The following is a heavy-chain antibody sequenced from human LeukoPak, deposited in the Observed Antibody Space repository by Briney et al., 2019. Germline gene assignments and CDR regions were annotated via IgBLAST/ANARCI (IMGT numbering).Heavy chain of an antibody. CDR1: GGSISSSTFY. J-gene: IGHJ3*02. V-gene: IGHV4-39*07. Sequence: SETLSLTCTVSGGSISSSTFYWGWIRQPPGKGLEWIGSIYYSGSTYYNPSLKSRVTISVDTFKNQFSLKLTSVTAADTAVYYCARDKILDAFDIWGQGTMVTVSS. CDR2: IYYSGST. D-gene: IGHD3-3*01. CDR3: ARDKILDAFDI.